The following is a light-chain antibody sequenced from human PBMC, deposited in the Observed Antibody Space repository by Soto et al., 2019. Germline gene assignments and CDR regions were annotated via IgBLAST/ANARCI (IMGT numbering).Light chain of an antibody. Sequence: DIQMTQSPSTLSASVGDRVTITCRASQSISPWLAWYQQKPGKAPKLLIYKASSLGSGVPSRFSGSGSGTEFTLTISSLQPYDLPTYYCQHYKTYSRTFGQATKVEIK. CDR3: QHYKTYSRT. J-gene: IGKJ1*01. V-gene: IGKV1-5*03. CDR1: QSISPW. CDR2: KAS.